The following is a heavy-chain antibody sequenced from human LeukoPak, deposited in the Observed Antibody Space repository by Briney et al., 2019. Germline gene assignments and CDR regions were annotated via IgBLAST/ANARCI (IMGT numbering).Heavy chain of an antibody. Sequence: GGSLRLSCAASGFIISHHALVWVRQAPGKGLEWVALISNDAIEKYYADSVKGRFTISRDTSRSSLSLQMNTLRTDDTAVYFCARVAATTFYHFNYMDVWGKGTTVTVSS. D-gene: IGHD2/OR15-2a*01. CDR3: ARVAATTFYHFNYMDV. CDR1: GFIISHHA. J-gene: IGHJ6*04. CDR2: ISNDAIEK. V-gene: IGHV3-30*01.